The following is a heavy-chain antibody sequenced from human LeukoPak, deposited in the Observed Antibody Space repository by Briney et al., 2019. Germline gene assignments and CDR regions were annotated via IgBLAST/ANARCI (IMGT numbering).Heavy chain of an antibody. Sequence: ASVKVSCKASGYTFTGYYIHWVRQAPGQGLEWMGWINPSSGGTNYAQKFQGRVTMTTDTSITTANMELSRLRSDDTAMYYCARGAVSVSLFSDYWGRGTLVTVSS. J-gene: IGHJ4*02. D-gene: IGHD1-26*01. V-gene: IGHV1-2*02. CDR1: GYTFTGYY. CDR2: INPSSGGT. CDR3: ARGAVSVSLFSDY.